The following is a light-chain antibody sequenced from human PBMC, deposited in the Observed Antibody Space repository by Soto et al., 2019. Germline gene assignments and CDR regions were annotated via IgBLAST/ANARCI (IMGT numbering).Light chain of an antibody. CDR2: GAS. CDR3: QQYGSSFRT. V-gene: IGKV3-20*01. CDR1: QSVSSSY. J-gene: IGKJ1*01. Sequence: EIVLTQSPGTLSLSPGERATLSCRASQSVSSSYLAWYQQKPGQAHRLLIYGASSRATGIPDRFSGSGSGTDFTLTISRLEPEDFAVYYCQQYGSSFRTFGQGTKVEIK.